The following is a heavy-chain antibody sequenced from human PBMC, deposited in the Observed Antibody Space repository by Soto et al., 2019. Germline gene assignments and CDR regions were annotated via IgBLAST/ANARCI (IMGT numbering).Heavy chain of an antibody. V-gene: IGHV3-30*18. CDR3: AKSPDHYGSGSYSPLYGMDV. CDR1: GFTFSSYG. D-gene: IGHD3-10*01. Sequence: QVQLVESGGGVVQPGRSLRLSCAASGFTFSSYGMHWVRQAPGKGLEWVAVVAYVGTNKYYADSVKGRFTISRDNSKNTLYLQMNSLRAEDTAVYYCAKSPDHYGSGSYSPLYGMDVWGQGTTVTVS. J-gene: IGHJ6*02. CDR2: VAYVGTNK.